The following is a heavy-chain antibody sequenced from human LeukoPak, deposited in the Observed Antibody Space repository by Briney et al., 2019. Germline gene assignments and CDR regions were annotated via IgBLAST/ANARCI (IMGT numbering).Heavy chain of an antibody. CDR3: ARAYFDY. Sequence: SETLSLTCTISGGSISSYYWSWIRQPPGKGLEWIGYIYYSGSTNYNPSLKSRVTISVDTSKNQFSLKLSSVTAADTAVYYCARAYFDYWGQGTLVTVSS. V-gene: IGHV4-59*01. J-gene: IGHJ4*02. CDR1: GGSISSYY. CDR2: IYYSGST.